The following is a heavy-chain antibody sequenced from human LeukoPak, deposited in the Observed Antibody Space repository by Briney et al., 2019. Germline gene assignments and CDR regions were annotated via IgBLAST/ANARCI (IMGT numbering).Heavy chain of an antibody. CDR3: AKGEAAFRAHYFDY. D-gene: IGHD6-13*01. CDR2: ISGSGGST. Sequence: GGSLRLSCAVPGFTFSSYAMSWVRHAPGKGLEWVSAISGSGGSTYYADSVKGRFTTARDTSNTLYLQMSSLRAEDTAVYYCAKGEAAFRAHYFDYWGQGTLVTVSS. J-gene: IGHJ4*02. CDR1: GFTFSSYA. V-gene: IGHV3-23*01.